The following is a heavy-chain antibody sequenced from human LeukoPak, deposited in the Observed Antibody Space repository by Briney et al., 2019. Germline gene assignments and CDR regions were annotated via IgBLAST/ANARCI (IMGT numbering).Heavy chain of an antibody. CDR2: IIPIFGTA. J-gene: IGHJ6*02. Sequence: SVKVSCKASGGTFISYAISWVRQAPGQGLEWMGGIIPIFGTANYAQKFQGRVTITADESTSTAYMELSSLRSEDTAVYYYALRVIVGATTDYYYYGMDVWGQGTTVTDSS. CDR3: ALRVIVGATTDYYYYGMDV. D-gene: IGHD1-26*01. V-gene: IGHV1-69*13. CDR1: GGTFISYA.